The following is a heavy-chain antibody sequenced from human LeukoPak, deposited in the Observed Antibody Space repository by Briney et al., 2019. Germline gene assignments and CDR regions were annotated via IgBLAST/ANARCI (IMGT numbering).Heavy chain of an antibody. V-gene: IGHV3-33*01. J-gene: IGHJ4*02. CDR1: GFTFSSYG. D-gene: IGHD2-15*01. CDR2: IWCDGSNK. CDR3: ARDLGYCSGGSCYYFDY. Sequence: PGGSLRLSCAASGFTFSSYGMHWVRQAPGKGLGRVAVIWCDGSNKYYADSVKGRFTISRDNSKNTLYLQMNSLRAEDTAVYYCARDLGYCSGGSCYYFDYWGQGTLVTVSS.